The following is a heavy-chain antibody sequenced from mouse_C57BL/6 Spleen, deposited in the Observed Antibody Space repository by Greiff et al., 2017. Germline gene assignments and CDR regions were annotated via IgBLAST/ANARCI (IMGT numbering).Heavy chain of an antibody. D-gene: IGHD3-2*02. J-gene: IGHJ3*01. CDR1: GYTFTSYW. CDR3: ARQTAQATFAY. Sequence: QVQLKQPGAELVKPGASVKLSCKASGYTFTSYWMQWVKQRPGQGLEWIGEIDPSDSYTNYNQKFKGKATLTVDTSSSTAYMQLSSLTSEDSAVYYCARQTAQATFAYWGQGTLVTVSA. CDR2: IDPSDSYT. V-gene: IGHV1-50*01.